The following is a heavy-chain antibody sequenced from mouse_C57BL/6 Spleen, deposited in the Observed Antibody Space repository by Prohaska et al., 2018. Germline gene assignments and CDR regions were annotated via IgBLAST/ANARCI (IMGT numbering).Heavy chain of an antibody. V-gene: IGHV1-26*01. J-gene: IGHJ3*01. CDR3: ATRAY. Sequence: GYTFTDYYMNWVKQSHGKSLEWIGDSYPNYGGSRYNQKFKRNATLTVDKSSSTAYREVRRLTSEDSAVCCCATRAYGVQATLVTFSA. CDR2: SYPNYGGS. CDR1: GYTFTDYY.